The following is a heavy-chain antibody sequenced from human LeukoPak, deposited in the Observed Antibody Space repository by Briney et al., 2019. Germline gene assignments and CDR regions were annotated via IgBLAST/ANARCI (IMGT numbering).Heavy chain of an antibody. J-gene: IGHJ6*02. CDR2: ISGSGGST. CDR1: GFTFSSYA. D-gene: IGHD3-9*01. Sequence: PGGSLRLSCAASGFTFSSYAMSWVRQAPGKGLEWVSAISGSGGSTYYADSVKGRFTISRDNSKNTLYLQMNSLRAEDTAVYYCAKSRYPGYYDILTGYYNYYGMDVWGQGTTVTVSS. V-gene: IGHV3-23*01. CDR3: AKSRYPGYYDILTGYYNYYGMDV.